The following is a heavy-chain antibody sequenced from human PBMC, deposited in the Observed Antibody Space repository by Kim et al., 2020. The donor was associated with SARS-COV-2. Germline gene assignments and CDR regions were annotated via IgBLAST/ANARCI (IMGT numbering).Heavy chain of an antibody. Sequence: SETLSLTCTVSGYSISSGYYWGWIRQPPGKGLEWIGSIYHSGSTYYNPSLKSRVTISVDTSKNQFSLKLSSVTAADTAVYYCARVGPHGAAAGTGDYWGQGTLVTVSS. CDR2: IYHSGST. CDR1: GYSISSGYY. D-gene: IGHD6-13*01. CDR3: ARVGPHGAAAGTGDY. J-gene: IGHJ4*02. V-gene: IGHV4-38-2*02.